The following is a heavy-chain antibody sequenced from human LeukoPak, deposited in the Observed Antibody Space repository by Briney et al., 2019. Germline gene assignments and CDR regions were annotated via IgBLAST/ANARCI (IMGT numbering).Heavy chain of an antibody. CDR1: GFTFSSSA. D-gene: IGHD5-24*01. CDR3: ARDGRDGYPTYDYYYYMDV. J-gene: IGHJ6*03. V-gene: IGHV3-7*01. Sequence: GGSLRLSCVVSGFTFSSSAMSWVRQAPGKGLEWVANIKQDGSEKYYVDSVKGRFTISRDNAKNSLYLQMNSLRAEDTAVYYCARDGRDGYPTYDYYYYMDVWGKGTTVTISS. CDR2: IKQDGSEK.